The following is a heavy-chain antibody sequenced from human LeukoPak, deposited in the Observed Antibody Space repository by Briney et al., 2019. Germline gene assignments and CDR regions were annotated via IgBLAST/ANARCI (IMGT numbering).Heavy chain of an antibody. V-gene: IGHV4-39*07. D-gene: IGHD3-3*01. CDR3: ASSLRFLEWYFDY. J-gene: IGHJ4*02. Sequence: PSETLSLTCTVSGGSISSGDYYWSWIRQPPGKGLEWIGSIYHSGSTYYNPSLKSRVTISVDTSKNQFSLKLSSVTAADTAVYYCASSLRFLEWYFDYWGQGTLVTVSS. CDR2: IYHSGST. CDR1: GGSISSGDYY.